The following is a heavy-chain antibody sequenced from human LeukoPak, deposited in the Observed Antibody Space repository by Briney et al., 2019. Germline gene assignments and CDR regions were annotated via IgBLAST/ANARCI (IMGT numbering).Heavy chain of an antibody. CDR2: IYYSGST. Sequence: SGTLSLTCAVSGGSINSNNWWSWVRQPPGKGLEWIGSIYYSGSTYYNPSLKSRVTISVDTSKNQFSLKLSSVTAADTAVYYCARHNYYGMDVWGQGTTVTVSS. CDR3: ARHNYYGMDV. CDR1: GGSINSNNW. V-gene: IGHV4-4*02. J-gene: IGHJ6*02.